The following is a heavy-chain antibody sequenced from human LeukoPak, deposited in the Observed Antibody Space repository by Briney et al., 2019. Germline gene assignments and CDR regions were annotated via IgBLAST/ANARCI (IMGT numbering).Heavy chain of an antibody. CDR3: AKEGRSLQTY. Sequence: GGSLRLYCAASGFMFSSNWMSWVRLAPGKGLEWVANIKEDGTETYYVDSVKGRFTISRDNAKNSLYLQMNSLRVEDTAVYYCAKEGRSLQTYWGQGTLVTVSS. J-gene: IGHJ4*02. V-gene: IGHV3-7*03. CDR1: GFMFSSNW. D-gene: IGHD5-24*01. CDR2: IKEDGTET.